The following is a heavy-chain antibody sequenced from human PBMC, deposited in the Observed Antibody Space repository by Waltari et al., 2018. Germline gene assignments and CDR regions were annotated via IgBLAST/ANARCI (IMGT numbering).Heavy chain of an antibody. CDR3: AAKGVVLPATFDY. CDR2: INPNNGIT. V-gene: IGHV1-2*02. Sequence: QVQLVQSGAELREPGASVQVSCKTSGYSFTGTLIHWVRQAPGQGLEWMGWINPNNGITNYAQKFQGRVTMTRDTSISTAYVELSSLRIDDTAVYYCAAKGVVLPATFDYWGQGTLVTVSS. J-gene: IGHJ4*02. D-gene: IGHD2-15*01. CDR1: GYSFTGTL.